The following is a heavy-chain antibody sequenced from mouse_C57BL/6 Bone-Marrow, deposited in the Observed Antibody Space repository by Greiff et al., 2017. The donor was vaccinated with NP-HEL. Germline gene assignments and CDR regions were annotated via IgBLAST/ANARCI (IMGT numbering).Heavy chain of an antibody. CDR1: GFTFSSYG. D-gene: IGHD2-4*01. J-gene: IGHJ4*01. CDR3: ARDYERVYYAMDY. V-gene: IGHV5-6*01. CDR2: ISSGGSYT. Sequence: EVHLVESGGDLVKPGGSLKLSCAASGFTFSSYGMSWVRQTPDKRLEWVATISSGGSYTYYPDSVKGRFTISRDNAKNTLYLQMSSLKSEDTAMYYCARDYERVYYAMDYWGQGTSVTVSS.